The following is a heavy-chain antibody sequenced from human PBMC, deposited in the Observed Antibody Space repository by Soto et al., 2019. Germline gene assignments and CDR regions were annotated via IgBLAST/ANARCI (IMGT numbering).Heavy chain of an antibody. Sequence: QVQLVESGGGVVQPGRSLRLSCAASGFTFSNYAMHWVRQAPGKGLEWVAVISYDGNNKYYADSVKGRFTISRDNSKNTLYLQMNSLRAEDTAVYYCARAPGEGAFDIWGQGTMLTVSS. V-gene: IGHV3-30-3*01. CDR1: GFTFSNYA. J-gene: IGHJ3*02. CDR2: ISYDGNNK. CDR3: ARAPGEGAFDI. D-gene: IGHD3-16*01.